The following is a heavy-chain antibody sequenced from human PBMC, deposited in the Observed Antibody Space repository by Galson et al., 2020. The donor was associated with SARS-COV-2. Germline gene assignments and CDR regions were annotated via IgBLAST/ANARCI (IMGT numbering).Heavy chain of an antibody. Sequence: SETLSLTCTVSGGSISSSSYYWGWIRQPPGKGLEWIGSIYYSGSTYYNPSLKSRVTISVDTSKNQFSLKLSSVTAADTAVYYCARLRGYSYGYSPYYYYYYMDVWGKGTTVTVSS. CDR2: IYYSGST. CDR1: GGSISSSSYY. V-gene: IGHV4-39*01. J-gene: IGHJ6*03. CDR3: ARLRGYSYGYSPYYYYYYMDV. D-gene: IGHD5-18*01.